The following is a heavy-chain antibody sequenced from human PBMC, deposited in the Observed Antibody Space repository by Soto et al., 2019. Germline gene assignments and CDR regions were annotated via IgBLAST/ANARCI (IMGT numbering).Heavy chain of an antibody. CDR2: ISWKSASI. CDR1: GFSFGDYA. V-gene: IGHV3-9*01. Sequence: EVQLAESGGDLVQPGGSLRLSCAASGFSFGDYARHWVRQAPGKGLEWVSGISWKSASIGYADSVKGRCTSSRDNAKNSRYLQINSLSSEDTALNHCADGRGGTSNGLDVGGQGTTVVVAS. D-gene: IGHD1-26*01. J-gene: IGHJ6*02. CDR3: ADGRGGTSNGLDV.